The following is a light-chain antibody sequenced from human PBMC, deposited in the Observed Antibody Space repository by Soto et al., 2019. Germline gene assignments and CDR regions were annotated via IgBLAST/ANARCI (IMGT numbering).Light chain of an antibody. CDR1: QNIGSF. CDR3: QQGSTTPIT. V-gene: IGKV1-39*01. CDR2: SAF. J-gene: IGKJ1*01. Sequence: DIQMTQSPSTLSASIGDRVTITCRASQNIGSFLNWYQQKPGEAPRLLVYSAFRIQSGVPSRFNASSSGTDFTLSISSLQPEDFSTYYCQQGSTTPITFGLGTKVDIK.